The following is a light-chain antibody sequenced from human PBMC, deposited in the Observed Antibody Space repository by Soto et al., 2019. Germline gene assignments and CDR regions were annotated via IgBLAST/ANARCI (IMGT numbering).Light chain of an antibody. CDR2: GAS. CDR3: QQYGGSPRVS. Sequence: EIVLTQSPGALPLSPGERATLSCRASQTVSDNYLAWYQQKPGQAPRLLIYGASTRATGIPDRFSGSGSGTDFTLTISRLEPEDFAVYYCQQYGGSPRVSFGGGTKVEIK. V-gene: IGKV3-20*01. J-gene: IGKJ4*01. CDR1: QTVSDNY.